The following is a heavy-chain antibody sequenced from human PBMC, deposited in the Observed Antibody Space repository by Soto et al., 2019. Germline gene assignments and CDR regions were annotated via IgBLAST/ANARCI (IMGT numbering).Heavy chain of an antibody. CDR3: ARLIGHSWLGS. D-gene: IGHD2-8*01. CDR2: TYYRSKWYN. J-gene: IGHJ5*01. Sequence: SQTLSLTCAISGDSVSTNSATWDCIRQSPSRGLEWLGRTYYRSKWYNDYAVSVKGRITINPDTSNNQLSLQLNSVTPDDTAVYYCARLIGHSWLGSWGHGTLVTVS. V-gene: IGHV6-1*01. CDR1: GDSVSTNSAT.